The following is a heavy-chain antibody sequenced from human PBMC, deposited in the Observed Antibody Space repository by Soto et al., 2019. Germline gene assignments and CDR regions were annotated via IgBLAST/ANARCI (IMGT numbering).Heavy chain of an antibody. Sequence: SVKVSCKAPGGTLNTYAISWVRQAPGQGLEWMGRIIPIFGTANFAQKFQDRVTITADESTSTAYMELNTLRPEDTAVYCCARDDPLIGSSPRYYLGMDVWGQGTTVTVSS. D-gene: IGHD6-6*01. V-gene: IGHV1-69*13. CDR2: IIPIFGTA. CDR3: ARDDPLIGSSPRYYLGMDV. CDR1: GGTLNTYA. J-gene: IGHJ6*02.